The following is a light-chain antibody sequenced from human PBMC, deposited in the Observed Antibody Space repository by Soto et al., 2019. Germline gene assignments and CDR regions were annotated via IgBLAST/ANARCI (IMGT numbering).Light chain of an antibody. CDR3: QQYDNWWA. Sequence: EIVMTQSPATLSVSPGERATLSCRASQSISSSLARYQQKAGQAPRLLIYGASTRATGVPARFSGSGSGTDFTLTISSLQSEDFAVYYCQQYDNWWAFGQGTKVEIK. J-gene: IGKJ1*01. CDR1: QSISSS. CDR2: GAS. V-gene: IGKV3-15*01.